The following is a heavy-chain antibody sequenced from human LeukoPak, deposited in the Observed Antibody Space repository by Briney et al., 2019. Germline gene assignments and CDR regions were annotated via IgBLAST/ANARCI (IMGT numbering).Heavy chain of an antibody. V-gene: IGHV4-59*01. Sequence: SETLSLTCTVSGGSISSYYWSWIRQPPGKGLEWIGYIYYSGSTNCNPSVKSRVAMSVDTSKKQFSLKLSSLTAADTAVYYCARGGTAVIAPYAFDIWGQGTMVTVSS. D-gene: IGHD4-23*01. J-gene: IGHJ3*02. CDR2: IYYSGST. CDR1: GGSISSYY. CDR3: ARGGTAVIAPYAFDI.